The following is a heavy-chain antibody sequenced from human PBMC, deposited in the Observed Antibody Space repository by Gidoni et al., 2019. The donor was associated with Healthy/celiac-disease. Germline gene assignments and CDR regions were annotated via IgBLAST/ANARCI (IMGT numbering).Heavy chain of an antibody. CDR2: INHSGST. J-gene: IGHJ4*02. V-gene: IGHV4-34*01. CDR3: ARVSNYYDSSGTFDY. Sequence: QVQLQQWGAGLLKPSETLSLTCAVYGGSFSGYYWSWIRQPPGKGLEWIGEINHSGSTNYNPSLKSRVTISVDTSKNQFSLKLSSVTAADTAVYYCARVSNYYDSSGTFDYWGQGTLVTVSS. CDR1: GGSFSGYY. D-gene: IGHD3-22*01.